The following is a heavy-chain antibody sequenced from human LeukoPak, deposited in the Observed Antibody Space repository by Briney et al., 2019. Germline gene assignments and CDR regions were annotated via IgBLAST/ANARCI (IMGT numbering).Heavy chain of an antibody. Sequence: GASVKVSCKASGYAFTSYDINWVRQATGQGLEWMGYMNPNSGNTGSAQKFQGRVTMTRNTSISTAYMELSSLRSEDTAVYYCARDSLIHRITMVRGVIDYYFDYWGQGTLVTVSS. CDR2: MNPNSGNT. CDR1: GYAFTSYD. J-gene: IGHJ4*02. CDR3: ARDSLIHRITMVRGVIDYYFDY. D-gene: IGHD3-10*01. V-gene: IGHV1-8*01.